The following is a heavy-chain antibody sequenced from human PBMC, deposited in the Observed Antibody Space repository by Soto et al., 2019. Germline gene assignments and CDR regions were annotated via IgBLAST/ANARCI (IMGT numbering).Heavy chain of an antibody. D-gene: IGHD4-17*01. Sequence: EVQLLESGGGLVQPGGSLRLSCAVSGFTFSSFAMSWVRQAPGKGLEWVSVITSIGSSTYYADSVKGRFTISRDNSENTLYLQMNSLRAEDTAIYHCAKSLLEHGDYILGGFDPWGQGTLVTVSS. CDR3: AKSLLEHGDYILGGFDP. CDR1: GFTFSSFA. J-gene: IGHJ5*02. V-gene: IGHV3-23*01. CDR2: ITSIGSST.